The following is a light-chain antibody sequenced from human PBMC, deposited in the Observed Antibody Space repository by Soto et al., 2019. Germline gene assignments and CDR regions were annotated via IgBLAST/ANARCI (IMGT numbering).Light chain of an antibody. CDR2: GNY. CDR3: QAYDDGLSGSV. Sequence: QSVLTQPASVSGAAGQSVTISCSGSSSNIGAGYDVHWYQQFPGGAPKSLIFGNYNRPSGVPNRFSGSRSGSSASLAIAGLQPEDEAFYSCQAYDDGLSGSVFGTGTKVTVL. J-gene: IGLJ1*01. CDR1: SSNIGAGYD. V-gene: IGLV1-40*01.